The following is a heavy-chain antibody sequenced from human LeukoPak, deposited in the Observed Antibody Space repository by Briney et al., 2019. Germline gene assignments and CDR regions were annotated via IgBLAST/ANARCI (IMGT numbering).Heavy chain of an antibody. CDR1: GGSISNTLYY. V-gene: IGHV4-39*01. Sequence: SETLSLTCTVSGGSISNTLYYWGWIRQPPGKGLEWIGSVYFSGSTYDNPSLKSRVTISVDTSKNQFSLKLSSVTAADMAVYYCARQGAVPLYRGYFDYWGQGTLVTVSS. CDR3: ARQGAVPLYRGYFDY. J-gene: IGHJ4*02. D-gene: IGHD2-2*02. CDR2: VYFSGST.